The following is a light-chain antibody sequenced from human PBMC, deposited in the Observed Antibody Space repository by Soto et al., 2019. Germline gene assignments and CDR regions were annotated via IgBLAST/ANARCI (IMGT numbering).Light chain of an antibody. CDR3: SSYTTSNTRQIV. CDR1: SSDVGGYNY. J-gene: IGLJ1*01. CDR2: DVS. V-gene: IGLV2-14*03. Sequence: QCVLTQPASGSRSPGQSITISCTGTSSDVGGYNYVSWYQHHPGKAPKLIIYDVSNRPSGVSNRFSGSKSGNTASLTISGLQPEDEADYYCSSYTTSNTRQIVFGTGTKVTVL.